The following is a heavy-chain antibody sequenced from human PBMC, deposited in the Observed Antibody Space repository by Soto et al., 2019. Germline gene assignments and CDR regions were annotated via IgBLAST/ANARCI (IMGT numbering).Heavy chain of an antibody. Sequence: QVQLVQSGAEVKKPGSSVKVSCKASGGTFSSYAISWVRQAPGQGLEWMGGIIPIFGTANYAQKFQGRDTITADKSTSTAYMELSSLRSEDTAVYYCAGTEGRDEASSFDYWGQGTLVTVSS. J-gene: IGHJ4*02. V-gene: IGHV1-69*06. D-gene: IGHD6-6*01. CDR1: GGTFSSYA. CDR3: AGTEGRDEASSFDY. CDR2: IIPIFGTA.